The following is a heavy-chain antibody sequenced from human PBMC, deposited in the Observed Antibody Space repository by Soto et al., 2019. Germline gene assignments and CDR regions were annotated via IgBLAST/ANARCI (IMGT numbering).Heavy chain of an antibody. V-gene: IGHV3-30*18. J-gene: IGHJ4*02. CDR1: GFSLSNYG. Sequence: VQLVESGGGVVQPGRSLRLSCAASGFSLSNYGMHWVRQAPGKGLEWVAVISYHGRDEYYADSVKGRFTISRDTSKNTLYLKMNTLRPEDTAVYYCVKDHLMNTVTTGGYWGQGTHVTVSS. CDR3: VKDHLMNTVTTGGY. D-gene: IGHD4-17*01. CDR2: ISYHGRDE.